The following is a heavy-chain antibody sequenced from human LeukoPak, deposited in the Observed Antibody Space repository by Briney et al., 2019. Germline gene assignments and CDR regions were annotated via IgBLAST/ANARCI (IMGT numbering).Heavy chain of an antibody. CDR1: GYTFTSYQ. CDR3: VREGGEY. Sequence: ASVKVSCKASGYTFTSYQMHWVRQAPGQGLEWMGRISPSGGSASYTQKLQGRVTMTRDTSTSTAYMELSSLRFGDTAVYYCVREGGEYWGQGTLVTVSS. CDR2: ISPSGGSA. D-gene: IGHD3-16*01. V-gene: IGHV1-46*04. J-gene: IGHJ4*02.